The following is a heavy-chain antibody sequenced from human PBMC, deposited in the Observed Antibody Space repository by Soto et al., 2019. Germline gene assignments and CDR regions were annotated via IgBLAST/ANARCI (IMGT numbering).Heavy chain of an antibody. CDR3: ASSSYYYDSSGLREDAFDI. J-gene: IGHJ3*02. CDR2: IIPIFGTA. D-gene: IGHD3-22*01. V-gene: IGHV1-69*13. CDR1: GGTFSSYA. Sequence: SLKVSCKASGGTFSSYAISWVRQAPGQGLEWMGGIIPIFGTANYAQKFQGRVTITADESTSTAYMELSSLRSEDTAVYYCASSSYYYDSSGLREDAFDIWGQGTMVTVSS.